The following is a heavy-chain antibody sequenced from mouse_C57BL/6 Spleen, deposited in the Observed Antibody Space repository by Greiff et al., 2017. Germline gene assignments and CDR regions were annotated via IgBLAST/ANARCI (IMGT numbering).Heavy chain of an antibody. CDR2: ISDGGSYT. J-gene: IGHJ1*03. CDR1: GFTFSSYA. Sequence: EVKLVESGGGLVKPGGSLKLSCAASGFTFSSYAMSWVRQTPEKRLEWVATISDGGSYTYYPDNVQGRFTISRDNAKNNLYLQMSQLKSEDTAMXSCARGNYDYAYWYFDVWGTGTTVTVSS. V-gene: IGHV5-4*03. D-gene: IGHD2-4*01. CDR3: ARGNYDYAYWYFDV.